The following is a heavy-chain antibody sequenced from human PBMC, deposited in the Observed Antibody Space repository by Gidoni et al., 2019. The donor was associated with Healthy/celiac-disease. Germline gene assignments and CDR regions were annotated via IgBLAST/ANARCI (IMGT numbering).Heavy chain of an antibody. CDR1: GGSISSGGYD. J-gene: IGHJ4*02. D-gene: IGHD6-6*01. CDR2: IYYSGST. Sequence: QVQLQESGPGLVKPSQTLSLTCTVSGGSISSGGYDWSWIRQHPGKGLEWIGYIYYSGSTYYNPSLNSRVTISVDTSKNQFSLKLSSVTAADTAVYYCARDTSEKKEYYYDYWGQGTLVTVSS. CDR3: ARDTSEKKEYYYDY. V-gene: IGHV4-31*03.